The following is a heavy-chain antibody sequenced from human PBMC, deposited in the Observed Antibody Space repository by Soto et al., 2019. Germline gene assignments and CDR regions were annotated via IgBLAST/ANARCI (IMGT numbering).Heavy chain of an antibody. V-gene: IGHV3-9*01. Sequence: VQLVESGGGVVQPGRSLRLSCAASGFTFDDYAMHWVRQAPGKGLEWVSGISWNSGSIGYADSVKGRFTISRDNAKNSLYLQMNSLRAEDTALYYCAKAPYYYDSSGYFNWGQGTLVTVSS. CDR2: ISWNSGSI. J-gene: IGHJ4*02. CDR3: AKAPYYYDSSGYFN. D-gene: IGHD3-22*01. CDR1: GFTFDDYA.